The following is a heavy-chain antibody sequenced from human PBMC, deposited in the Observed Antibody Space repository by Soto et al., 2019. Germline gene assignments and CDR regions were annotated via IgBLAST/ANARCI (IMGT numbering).Heavy chain of an antibody. CDR2: IIPIFGTA. CDR1: GGTFSSYA. D-gene: IGHD2-21*02. J-gene: IGHJ4*02. CDR3: ARGLAYCGGDCFFDY. Sequence: QVQLVQSGAEVKKPGSSVKVSCKASGGTFSSYAISWVRQAPGQGLEWLGGIIPIFGTANYARKFQVRVTITANEPRSTAYMELSSLRYEDTAVYYCARGLAYCGGDCFFDYLGQGTLVTVSS. V-gene: IGHV1-69*01.